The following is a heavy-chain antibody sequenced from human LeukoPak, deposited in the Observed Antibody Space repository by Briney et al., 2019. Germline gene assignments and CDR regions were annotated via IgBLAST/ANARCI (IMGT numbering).Heavy chain of an antibody. J-gene: IGHJ4*02. CDR1: GGTFSSYA. V-gene: IGHV1-69*04. D-gene: IGHD3-22*01. CDR3: ARTRDSSGYYVY. CDR2: IIPILGIA. Sequence: VASVTVSCKASGGTFSSYAISWVRQAPGQGLEWMGRIIPILGIANYAQKFQGRVTITADKSTSTAYMELSSLRSEDTAVYYCARTRDSSGYYVYWGQGTLVTVSS.